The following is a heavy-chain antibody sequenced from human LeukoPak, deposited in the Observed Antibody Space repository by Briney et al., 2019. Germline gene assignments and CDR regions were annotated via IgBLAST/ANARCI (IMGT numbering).Heavy chain of an antibody. CDR2: ISGSGGST. CDR3: AKGWGAVAGTFYFDY. V-gene: IGHV3-23*01. D-gene: IGHD6-19*01. Sequence: GGSLRLSCAASGFTFSSYAMSWVRQAPGKGLEWVSAISGSGGSTYYADSMKGRFTISRDNSKNTLYLQMNSLRAEDTAVYYCAKGWGAVAGTFYFDYWGQGTLVTVSS. J-gene: IGHJ4*02. CDR1: GFTFSSYA.